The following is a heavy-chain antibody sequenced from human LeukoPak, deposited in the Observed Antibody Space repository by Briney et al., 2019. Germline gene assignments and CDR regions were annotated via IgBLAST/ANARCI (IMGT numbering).Heavy chain of an antibody. CDR3: ARVPVVDGGATNTFDY. CDR2: ITPIFGTA. J-gene: IGHJ4*02. V-gene: IGHV1-69*13. CDR1: GGTFSSYA. Sequence: SVKVSCKASGGTFSSYAISWVRQAPGQGLEWMGGITPIFGTANYAQKFQGRVTITADESTSTAYMELSSLRSEDTAVYYCARVPVVDGGATNTFDYWGQGTLVTVSS. D-gene: IGHD1-26*01.